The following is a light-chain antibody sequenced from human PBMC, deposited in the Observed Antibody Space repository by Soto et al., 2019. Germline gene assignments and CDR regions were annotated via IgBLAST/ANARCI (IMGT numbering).Light chain of an antibody. Sequence: VLTQSPATLSLSPGERATLSCRASQSVSSQLAWYQQKPGQAPRLFIYDASKRATGVPGRFSGSGSGTDFTLTISSLEPDDVAVDYCQQRSSWPTFGQGTRVEIK. CDR3: QQRSSWPT. V-gene: IGKV3-11*01. CDR2: DAS. J-gene: IGKJ1*01. CDR1: QSVSSQ.